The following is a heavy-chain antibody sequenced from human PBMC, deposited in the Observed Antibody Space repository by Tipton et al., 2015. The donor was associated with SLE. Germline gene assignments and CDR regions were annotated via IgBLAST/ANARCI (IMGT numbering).Heavy chain of an antibody. CDR1: GFTFSSNY. Sequence: QLVQSGGGLVQPGGSLRLSCAASGFTFSSNYMTWVRQAPGKGLEWVSVIYSGGTTYYADSVKGRFTISRDNSKSTPYLQMSSVRAEDTAVYYCATYSGSTQRYYYGMDVWGQGTTVTVSS. CDR2: IYSGGTT. J-gene: IGHJ6*02. V-gene: IGHV3-53*04. D-gene: IGHD1-26*01. CDR3: ATYSGSTQRYYYGMDV.